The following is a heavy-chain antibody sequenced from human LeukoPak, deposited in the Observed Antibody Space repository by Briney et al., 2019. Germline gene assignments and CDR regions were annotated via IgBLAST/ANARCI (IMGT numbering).Heavy chain of an antibody. CDR2: INHSGST. CDR1: GGSFSGYY. D-gene: IGHD5-18*01. J-gene: IGHJ4*02. Sequence: SETLSLTCAVYGGSFSGYYWSWIRQPPGKGLEWIGEINHSGSTNYNPSLKSRVTISVDTSKNQFSLKLSSVTAADTAVYYCAVYPYRYKRFNRDYWGQGTLVTVSS. CDR3: AVYPYRYKRFNRDY. V-gene: IGHV4-34*01.